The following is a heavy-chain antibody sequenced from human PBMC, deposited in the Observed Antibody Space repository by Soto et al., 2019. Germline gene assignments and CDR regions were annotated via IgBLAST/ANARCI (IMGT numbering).Heavy chain of an antibody. CDR2: IYHSGST. J-gene: IGHJ4*02. Sequence: PSETLSLTCDVYGGSISSGGYSWSWIRQPPGKGLEWIGYIYHSGSTYYNPSLKSRVTISVDRSKNQFSLKLSSVTAADTAVYYCARVPLLWGQGTLVTVSS. CDR1: GGSISSGGYS. V-gene: IGHV4-30-2*01. CDR3: ARVPLL.